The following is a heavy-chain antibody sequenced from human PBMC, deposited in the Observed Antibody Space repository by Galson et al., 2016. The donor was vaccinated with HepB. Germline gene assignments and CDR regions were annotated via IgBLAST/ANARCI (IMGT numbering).Heavy chain of an antibody. J-gene: IGHJ4*02. CDR3: TTDGLDISFDY. CDR1: GLSFSNAW. Sequence: SLRLSCAASGLSFSNAWMSWVRQAPGKGLEWVGRIKTKSDGGTTQYAAPVEGRFTIPRDDSENRLYLQMNNLEPGDTAVYYCTTDGLDISFDYWGQGTRVTVSS. V-gene: IGHV3-15*01. CDR2: IKTKSDGGTT. D-gene: IGHD2-2*03.